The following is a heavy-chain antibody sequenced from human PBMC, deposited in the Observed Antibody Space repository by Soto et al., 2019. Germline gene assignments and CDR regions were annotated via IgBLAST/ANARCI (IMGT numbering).Heavy chain of an antibody. CDR3: ASSAYSSGYYYPYYYYYYGMDV. Sequence: ASVKVSCKASGYTFTSYGISWVRQAPGQGLEWMGWISAYNGNTNYAQKLQGRVTMTTDTSTSTAYMELRSLRSDDTAVYYCASSAYSSGYYYPYYYYYYGMDVWGQGTTVTVSS. J-gene: IGHJ6*02. CDR2: ISAYNGNT. V-gene: IGHV1-18*04. CDR1: GYTFTSYG. D-gene: IGHD3-22*01.